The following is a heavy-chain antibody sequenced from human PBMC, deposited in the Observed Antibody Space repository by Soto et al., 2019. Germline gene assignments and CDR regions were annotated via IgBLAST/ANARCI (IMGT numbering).Heavy chain of an antibody. CDR2: IYYSVST. Sequence: SETLSLTCTVSGGSISSYYWSWIRQPPGKGLEWNGYIYYSVSTNYTPSLKSRVTISVDTSKNQFSLKLSFVTAADTAVYYCARRKRGEWPANYDFWSGYQADHYFDYWGQGTLVTVSS. D-gene: IGHD3-3*01. CDR1: GGSISSYY. CDR3: ARRKRGEWPANYDFWSGYQADHYFDY. V-gene: IGHV4-59*08. J-gene: IGHJ4*02.